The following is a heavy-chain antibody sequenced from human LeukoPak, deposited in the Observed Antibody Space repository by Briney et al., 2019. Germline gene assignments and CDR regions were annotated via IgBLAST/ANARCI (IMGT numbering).Heavy chain of an antibody. CDR3: ARLCPYYFDY. CDR2: INHSGST. V-gene: IGHV4-31*03. Sequence: SQTLSLTCTVSGGSISSGGYYWSWIRQHPGKGLEWIGEINHSGSTNYNPSLKSRVTISVDTSKNQFSLKLSSVTAADTAVYYCARLCPYYFDYWGQGTLVTVSS. J-gene: IGHJ4*02. CDR1: GGSISSGGYY.